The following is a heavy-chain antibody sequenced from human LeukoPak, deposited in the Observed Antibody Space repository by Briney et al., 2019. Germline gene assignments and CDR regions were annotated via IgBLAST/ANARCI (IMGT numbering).Heavy chain of an antibody. D-gene: IGHD5-18*01. J-gene: IGHJ4*02. Sequence: ASVKVSSKASGYTFTDYYLYWVRQAPGQGLEWMGWINPNSGGKNYAQKFQGRVTMPRDTSISTAYMELSRLRSDAPAVYYCARDGTSVMVDFDYWGQGTLVTVSS. CDR1: GYTFTDYY. V-gene: IGHV1-2*02. CDR2: INPNSGGK. CDR3: ARDGTSVMVDFDY.